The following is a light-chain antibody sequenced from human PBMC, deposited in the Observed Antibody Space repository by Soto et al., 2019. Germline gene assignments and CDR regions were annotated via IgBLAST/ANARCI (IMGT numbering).Light chain of an antibody. V-gene: IGKV1-5*03. CDR2: KAS. CDR1: QSISSW. J-gene: IGKJ4*01. CDR3: QQYNSYSPLT. Sequence: DIHITHSPSTLSSSLVDRVTITCRASQSISSWLAWYQQKPGKAPKLLIYKASSLESGVPSRFSGSGSGTEFTLTISSLQPDDFATYYCQQYNSYSPLTFGGGTKVDI.